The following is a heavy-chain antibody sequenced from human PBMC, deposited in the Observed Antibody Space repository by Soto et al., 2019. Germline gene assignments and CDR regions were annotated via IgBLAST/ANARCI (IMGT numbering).Heavy chain of an antibody. CDR3: ARAGRGVGAAGAFAI. Sequence: SVKVSCKASGGTFTSYAISWVRQAPGQGLEWMGGIIPIFGTANYAQKFQGRVTITADESTSTAYMELSSLRSEDTAVYYCARAGRGVGAAGAFAIWGQGKMVTVS. CDR1: GGTFTSYA. V-gene: IGHV1-69*13. CDR2: IIPIFGTA. D-gene: IGHD1-26*01. J-gene: IGHJ3*02.